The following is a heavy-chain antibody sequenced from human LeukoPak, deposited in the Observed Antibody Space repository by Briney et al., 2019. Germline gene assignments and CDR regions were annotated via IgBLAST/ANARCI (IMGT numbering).Heavy chain of an antibody. CDR2: INHSGST. D-gene: IGHD3-22*01. Sequence: SETLSLTCAVYGGSFSGYYWSWIRQPPGKGLEWIGEINHSGSTNYNPSLKSRVTISVDTSKNQFSLKLSSVTAADTAVYYCARNYYDSSGYLVYAFDIWGQGTMVTVSS. V-gene: IGHV4-34*01. CDR3: ARNYYDSSGYLVYAFDI. J-gene: IGHJ3*02. CDR1: GGSFSGYY.